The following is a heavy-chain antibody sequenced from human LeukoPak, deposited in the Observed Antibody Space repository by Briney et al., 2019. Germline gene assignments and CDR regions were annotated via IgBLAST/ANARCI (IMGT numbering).Heavy chain of an antibody. D-gene: IGHD3-22*01. CDR2: ISYDGSNK. Sequence: GGSLRLSCAASGFTFRSYGMHWVRQAPGKGLEWVAVISYDGSNKYYADSVKGRFTISRDNSKNTLYLQMNSLRAEDTAVYYCARRPPYYYDSSGYYNPGLDYWGQGTLVTVSS. J-gene: IGHJ4*02. CDR1: GFTFRSYG. V-gene: IGHV3-30*19. CDR3: ARRPPYYYDSSGYYNPGLDY.